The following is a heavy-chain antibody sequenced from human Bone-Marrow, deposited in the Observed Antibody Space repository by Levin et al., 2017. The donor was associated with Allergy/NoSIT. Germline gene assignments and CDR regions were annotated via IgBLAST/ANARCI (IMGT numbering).Heavy chain of an antibody. CDR3: AASGSYRYFYFDY. CDR1: GFTVSSNY. J-gene: IGHJ4*02. Sequence: GESLKISCAASGFTVSSNYMSWVRQAPGKGLEWVSVIYSGGSTYYADSVKGRFTISRDNSKNTLYLQMNSLRAEDTAVYYCAASGSYRYFYFDYWGQGTLVTVSS. CDR2: IYSGGST. V-gene: IGHV3-53*01. D-gene: IGHD3-16*02.